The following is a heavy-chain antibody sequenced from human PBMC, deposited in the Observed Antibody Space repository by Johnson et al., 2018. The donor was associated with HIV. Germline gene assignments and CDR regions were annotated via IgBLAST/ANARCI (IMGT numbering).Heavy chain of an antibody. Sequence: MLLVESGGGLVKPGGSLRLSCAASGFTFSSYAMTWVRQAPGKGLEWVSNISGGGDSTYYADSVEGRFTISRDNSKNMLYLQMNSLRAEDTAVYYCAKVYYSDSRGPGDDGLDIWGQGTMVTVSS. CDR1: GFTFSSYA. V-gene: IGHV3-23*04. J-gene: IGHJ3*02. D-gene: IGHD3-22*01. CDR2: ISGGGDST. CDR3: AKVYYSDSRGPGDDGLDI.